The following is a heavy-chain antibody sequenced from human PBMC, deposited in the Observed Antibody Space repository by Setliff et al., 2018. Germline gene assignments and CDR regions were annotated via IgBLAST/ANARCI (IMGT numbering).Heavy chain of an antibody. CDR3: ARDATRFKMYRGIKIRFYHIDV. Sequence: GGSLRLSCAASGFTFSSHTMNWVRQAPGKGLEWVSSISSSNTYKYYADSVKGRFIISRDNARNSLFLQLTSLRAEDTAVYYCARDATRFKMYRGIKIRFYHIDVWGKGTTVTVSS. J-gene: IGHJ6*03. V-gene: IGHV3-21*01. CDR1: GFTFSSHT. D-gene: IGHD3-10*01. CDR2: ISSSNTYK.